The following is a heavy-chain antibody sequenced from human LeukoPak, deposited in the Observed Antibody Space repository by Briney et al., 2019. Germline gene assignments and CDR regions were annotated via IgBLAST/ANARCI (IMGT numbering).Heavy chain of an antibody. J-gene: IGHJ5*02. Sequence: PSETLSLTCAVYGGSFSGYYWSWIRQPPGKGLEWIGEINHSGSTNYNPSLKSRVTISVDTSKNQFSLKLSSVTAADTAVYYCARSGRNYDFWQRRNWFDPWGQGTLLTVSS. CDR1: GGSFSGYY. CDR3: ARSGRNYDFWQRRNWFDP. CDR2: INHSGST. V-gene: IGHV4-34*01. D-gene: IGHD3-3*01.